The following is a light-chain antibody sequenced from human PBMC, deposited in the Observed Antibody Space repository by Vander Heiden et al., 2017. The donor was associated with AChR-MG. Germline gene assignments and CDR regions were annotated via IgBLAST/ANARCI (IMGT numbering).Light chain of an antibody. J-gene: IGKJ4*01. V-gene: IGKV3-20*01. CDR3: QQYAISPIT. CDR1: EIIGRNY. CDR2: GAS. Sequence: EIVLTQSPDTLSLSPGERGTLSCRATEIIGRNYLAWFQQKPGQAPRLLIYGASNRATGIPDRFSGSGSGTDCILTINRLEAEDSAVYYCQQYAISPITFGGGTKVEFK.